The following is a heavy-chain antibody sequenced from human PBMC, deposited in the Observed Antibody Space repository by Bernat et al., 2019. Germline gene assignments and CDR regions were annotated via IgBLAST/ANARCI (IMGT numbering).Heavy chain of an antibody. CDR3: ATLELRRRKYSSSWSLTLYYGMDV. CDR2: FDPEDGET. Sequence: QVQLVQSGAEVKKPGASVKVSCKVSGYTLTELSMHWVRQAPGKGLEWMGGFDPEDGETIYAQKFQGRVTMTEDTSTDTAYMELSSLRSEDTAVYYCATLELRRRKYSSSWSLTLYYGMDVWGQGTTVTVSS. CDR1: GYTLTELS. J-gene: IGHJ6*02. D-gene: IGHD6-13*01. V-gene: IGHV1-24*01.